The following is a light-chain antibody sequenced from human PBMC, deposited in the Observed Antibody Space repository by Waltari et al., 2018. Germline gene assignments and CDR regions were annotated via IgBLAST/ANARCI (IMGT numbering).Light chain of an antibody. V-gene: IGLV2-18*01. J-gene: IGLJ2*01. CDR3: SLYTSSSTYVV. CDR1: SSDVGSYNR. CDR2: EVS. Sequence: QSALTQPPSVSGSPGQSVNISCTGPSSDVGSYNRVSWYQQPPGTAPKLMIYEVSNRPSGVPDRFSGSKSGNTASLTISGLQAEDEADYYCSLYTSSSTYVVFGGGTKLTVL.